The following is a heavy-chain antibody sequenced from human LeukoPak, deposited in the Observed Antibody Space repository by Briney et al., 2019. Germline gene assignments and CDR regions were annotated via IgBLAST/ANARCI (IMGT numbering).Heavy chain of an antibody. V-gene: IGHV4-30-2*01. CDR3: ARSPLAFYGSSGYPRVWFDP. D-gene: IGHD3-22*01. Sequence: SQTLSLTCTVSGDSISSGGYSWSWVRQPPGKGLEWIGYIYHIGYISQSGNIYQNPSLKSRVTISLDTSRNQFSLKLSSVTAAGTAVYFCARSPLAFYGSSGYPRVWFDPWGQGTLVTVSS. CDR1: GDSISSGGYS. CDR2: ISQSGNI. J-gene: IGHJ5*02.